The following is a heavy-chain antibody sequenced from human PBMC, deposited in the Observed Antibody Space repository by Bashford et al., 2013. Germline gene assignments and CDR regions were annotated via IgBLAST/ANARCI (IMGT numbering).Heavy chain of an antibody. Sequence: SLRLSCAASGFTFDDFAMHWVRQAPGKGLEWVSGISWNSGSIDYADSVKGRFTISRDNSKNTLYLQMNSLRAEDTAVYYCAKDGGSYYIRGWYFDLWGRGTLVTVSS. CDR1: GFTFDDFA. J-gene: IGHJ2*01. CDR3: AKDGGSYYIRGWYFDL. CDR2: ISWNSGSI. D-gene: IGHD1-26*01. V-gene: IGHV3-9*01.